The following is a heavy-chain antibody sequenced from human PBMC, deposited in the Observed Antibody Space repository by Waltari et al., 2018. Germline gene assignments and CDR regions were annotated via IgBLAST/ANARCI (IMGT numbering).Heavy chain of an antibody. CDR1: GYTFSSYS. CDR2: IISSSSTI. Sequence: EVQLVESGGGLVQPGGSLRLSCAASGYTFSSYSMTWVRQAPGKGLEWVSYIISSSSTIYYADSVKGRFTISRDNAKNSLYLQMNSLRAEDTAVYYCARGPPGLFYYFDYWGQGTLVTVSS. CDR3: ARGPPGLFYYFDY. J-gene: IGHJ4*02. D-gene: IGHD2-21*01. V-gene: IGHV3-48*01.